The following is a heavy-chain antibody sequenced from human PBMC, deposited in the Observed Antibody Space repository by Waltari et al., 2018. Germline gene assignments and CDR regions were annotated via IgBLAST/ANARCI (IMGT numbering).Heavy chain of an antibody. CDR1: GYSISSGYY. Sequence: QVQLQESGPGLVKPSETLSLTCAVSGYSISSGYYWGWIRQPPGKGLEWIGSIYHSGSTYYHPSLKSRVTISVDTSKNQFSLKLSSVTAADTAVYYCARQGEDIVATTFFDYWGQGTLVTVSS. V-gene: IGHV4-38-2*01. D-gene: IGHD5-12*01. J-gene: IGHJ4*02. CDR3: ARQGEDIVATTFFDY. CDR2: IYHSGST.